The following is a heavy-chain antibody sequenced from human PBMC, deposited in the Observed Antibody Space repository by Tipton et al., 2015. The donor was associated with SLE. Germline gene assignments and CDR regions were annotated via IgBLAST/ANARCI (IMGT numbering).Heavy chain of an antibody. J-gene: IGHJ3*02. CDR2: ISSSGSTI. CDR3: ARARGVGATDDAFDI. CDR1: GFTFSSYE. V-gene: IGHV3-48*03. D-gene: IGHD1-26*01. Sequence: SLRLSCAASGFTFSSYEMNWVRQAPGKGLEWVSYISSSGSTIYYADSVKGRFTISRDNAKNSLYLQMNSLRAEDTAVYYCARARGVGATDDAFDIWGQGTIVTVSS.